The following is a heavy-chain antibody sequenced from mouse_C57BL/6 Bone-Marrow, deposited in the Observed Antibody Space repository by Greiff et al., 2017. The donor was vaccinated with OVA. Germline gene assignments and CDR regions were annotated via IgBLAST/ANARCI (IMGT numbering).Heavy chain of an antibody. CDR2: INPNNGGT. CDR1: GYTFTDYY. Sequence: VQLQQSGPELVKPGASVKISCKASGYTFTDYYMNWVKQSHGKSLEWIGDINPNNGGTSYNQKFKGKATLTVDKSSSTAYMELRSLTSEDSAVYYCASRPVYYAMDDWGQGTSVTVSS. J-gene: IGHJ4*01. V-gene: IGHV1-26*01. CDR3: ASRPVYYAMDD.